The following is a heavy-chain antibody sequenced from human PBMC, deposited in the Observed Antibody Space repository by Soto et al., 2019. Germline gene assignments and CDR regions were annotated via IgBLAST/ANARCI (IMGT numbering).Heavy chain of an antibody. Sequence: ASVKVSCKVSGYTLTELSIHWVRQAPGEGLEWMGGFDLENGETIYAQRFQGRVTMTEESSADTPYKEQSSMRSEYTALYYWTIEERRSNQFDHWGQGTMVTVSS. CDR2: FDLENGET. D-gene: IGHD6-13*01. J-gene: IGHJ5*02. CDR1: GYTLTELS. CDR3: TIEERRSNQFDH. V-gene: IGHV1-24*01.